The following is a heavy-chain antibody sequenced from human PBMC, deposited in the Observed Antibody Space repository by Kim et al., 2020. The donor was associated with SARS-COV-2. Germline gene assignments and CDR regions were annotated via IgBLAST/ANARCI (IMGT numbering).Heavy chain of an antibody. CDR3: ASSGVSGSYSGVNYGLDV. CDR1: GFTFSSYW. CDR2: INMDGSNT. Sequence: GGSLRLSCATSGFTFSSYWVHWVRQAPGKGLVWVSRINMDGSNTDHADSVKGRFTISRHNAKNTLYLQMNSRRAEDTAVYYCASSGVSGSYSGVNYGLDVWGHGATVTVSS. D-gene: IGHD3-10*01. V-gene: IGHV3-74*01. J-gene: IGHJ6*01.